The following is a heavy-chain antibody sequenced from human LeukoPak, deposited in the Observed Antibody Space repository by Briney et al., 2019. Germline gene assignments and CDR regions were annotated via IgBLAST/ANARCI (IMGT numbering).Heavy chain of an antibody. J-gene: IGHJ3*02. Sequence: SETLSLTCTVSGGSISSYYWSWIRRPAGKGLEWIGRIYTSGSTNYNPSLKSRVTISVDTSKNQFSLKLSSVTAADTAVYYCARDIGDAGDAFDIWGQGTMVTVSS. CDR1: GGSISSYY. CDR2: IYTSGST. CDR3: ARDIGDAGDAFDI. V-gene: IGHV4-4*07. D-gene: IGHD3-16*01.